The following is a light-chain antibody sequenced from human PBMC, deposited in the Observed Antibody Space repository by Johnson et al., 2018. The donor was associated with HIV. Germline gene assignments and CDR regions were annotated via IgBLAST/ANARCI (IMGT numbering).Light chain of an antibody. Sequence: QSVLTQPPSVSAAPGQRVSISCSGSSSNIGNNYVSWYQQVPGTAPKLLIYDNNRLPSGIPDRFSGSKSGTSATLGITGLQTGDEADYYCETWDTSLSAGVFGTGTKVTVL. CDR1: SSNIGNNY. CDR3: ETWDTSLSAGV. V-gene: IGLV1-51*01. CDR2: DNN. J-gene: IGLJ1*01.